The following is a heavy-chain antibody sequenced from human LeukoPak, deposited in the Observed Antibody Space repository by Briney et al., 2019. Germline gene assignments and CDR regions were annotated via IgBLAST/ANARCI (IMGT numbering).Heavy chain of an antibody. J-gene: IGHJ4*02. CDR3: AQSPYYDFWSGYSYYFDY. CDR2: ISGSGGST. CDR1: GFTFSSYV. Sequence: GGSLRLSCAASGFTFSSYVMSWVRQAPGKGLEWVSAISGSGGSTYYADSVKGRFTISRDNSKNTLYLQMNSLRAEDTAVYYCAQSPYYDFWSGYSYYFDYWGQGTLVTVSP. V-gene: IGHV3-23*01. D-gene: IGHD3-3*01.